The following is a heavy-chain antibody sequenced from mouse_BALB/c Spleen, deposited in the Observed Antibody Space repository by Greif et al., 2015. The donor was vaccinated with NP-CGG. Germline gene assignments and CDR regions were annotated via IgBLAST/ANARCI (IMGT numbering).Heavy chain of an antibody. Sequence: QVQLQQPGAELVKPGASVKLSCKASGYTFTSYWMHWVKQRPGQGLEWIGEINPSNGRTNYNEKFKSKATLTVDKSSSTAYMQLSSLTSEDSAVYYCARRGYYDYDGDWYFDVWGAGTTVTVSS. CDR2: INPSNGRT. CDR3: ARRGYYDYDGDWYFDV. J-gene: IGHJ1*01. CDR1: GYTFTSYW. V-gene: IGHV1S81*02. D-gene: IGHD2-4*01.